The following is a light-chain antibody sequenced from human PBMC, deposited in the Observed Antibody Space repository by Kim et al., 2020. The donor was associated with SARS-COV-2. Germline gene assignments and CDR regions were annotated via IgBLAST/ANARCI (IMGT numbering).Light chain of an antibody. V-gene: IGKV3-11*01. CDR3: QQRSNWPGT. J-gene: IGKJ2*01. CDR2: DAS. Sequence: EIVLTQSPATLSLSPGERATLSCRASQSVSSYLACYQQKPGQAPRLLIYDASNRATGIPARFSGSGSGTDFTLTISSLEPEDFAVYYCQQRSNWPGTFGQGTKLEI. CDR1: QSVSSY.